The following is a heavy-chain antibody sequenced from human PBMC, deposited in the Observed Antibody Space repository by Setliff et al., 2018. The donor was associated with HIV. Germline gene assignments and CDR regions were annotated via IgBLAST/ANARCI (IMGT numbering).Heavy chain of an antibody. CDR2: LSGSGGST. CDR3: AQAQTSVSGSYYQYLQH. CDR1: GFTFSDYG. V-gene: IGHV3-23*01. Sequence: GSLRLSCAPSGFTFSDYGIHWVRQAPGKGLEWVSSLSGSGGSTYYADSVKGRFTISRDNSKNTLYLRMNSLRAEDTAVYYCAQAQTSVSGSYYQYLQHWGQGTLVTVSS. D-gene: IGHD3-10*01. J-gene: IGHJ1*01.